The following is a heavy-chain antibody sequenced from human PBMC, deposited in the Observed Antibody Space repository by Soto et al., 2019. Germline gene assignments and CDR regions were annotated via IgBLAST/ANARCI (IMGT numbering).Heavy chain of an antibody. V-gene: IGHV4-59*08. CDR3: ASPYGCAPDY. Sequence: SSETLSLTCTVSGGSIRSYYWSWIRQPPGKGLEWIGYIYYSGSTNYNPSLKSRVTISVDTSKNQFSLKLSSETAADTAVYYCASPYGCAPDYCRQGTLVTVSS. J-gene: IGHJ4*02. CDR1: GGSIRSYY. D-gene: IGHD4-17*01. CDR2: IYYSGST.